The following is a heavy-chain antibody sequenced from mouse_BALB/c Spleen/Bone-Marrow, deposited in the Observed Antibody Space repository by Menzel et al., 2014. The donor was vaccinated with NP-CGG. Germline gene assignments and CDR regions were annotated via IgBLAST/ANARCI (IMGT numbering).Heavy chain of an antibody. D-gene: IGHD1-1*01. CDR1: GFTFSSFG. J-gene: IGHJ2*01. Sequence: EVHLVESEGGLVQPGGSRKLSCAASGFTFSSFGMHWVRQAPEKGLEWVAYISSGSSTVYYADKMMGRFTISSDNPKNTLFLQMTSLRSEDTAMYYCARSGSSSGYFDYWGQGTPLTVSS. V-gene: IGHV5-17*02. CDR2: ISSGSSTV. CDR3: ARSGSSSGYFDY.